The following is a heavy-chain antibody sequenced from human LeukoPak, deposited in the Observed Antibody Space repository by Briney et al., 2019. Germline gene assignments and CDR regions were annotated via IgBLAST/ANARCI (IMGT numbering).Heavy chain of an antibody. Sequence: SQTLSLTCTVSGGSISSGDYYWSWIRQPPGKGLEWIGEINHSGSTNYNPSLKSRVTISVDTSKNQFSLKLSSVTAADTAVYYCARFGDYRPYYFDYWGQGTLVTVSS. D-gene: IGHD4-17*01. V-gene: IGHV4-30-4*08. CDR1: GGSISSGDYY. CDR2: INHSGST. CDR3: ARFGDYRPYYFDY. J-gene: IGHJ4*02.